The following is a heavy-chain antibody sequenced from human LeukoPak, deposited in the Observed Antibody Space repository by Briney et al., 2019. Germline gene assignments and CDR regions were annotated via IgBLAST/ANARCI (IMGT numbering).Heavy chain of an antibody. J-gene: IGHJ5*02. V-gene: IGHV4-59*01. D-gene: IGHD6-19*01. CDR3: ARDNYMGGWYWFDP. Sequence: SEILSLTCIVSGGSISDYYWSWIRQAPGKGLEWIGHIHYSGNTNYNPSLKSRVTITLDTSMNQFSLKVNFVTAADTAVYFCARDNYMGGWYWFDPWGQGTLVTVSS. CDR2: IHYSGNT. CDR1: GGSISDYY.